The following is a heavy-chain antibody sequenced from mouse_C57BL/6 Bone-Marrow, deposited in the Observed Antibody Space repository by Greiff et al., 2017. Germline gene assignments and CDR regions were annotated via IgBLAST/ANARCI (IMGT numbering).Heavy chain of an antibody. CDR3: TNYYGSSSLFDY. CDR1: GYTFTDYE. V-gene: IGHV1-15*01. Sequence: QVQLKESGAELVRPGASVTLSCKASGYTFTDYEMHWVKQTPVHGLEWIGAIDPETGGTAYNQKFKGKAILTADKSSSTAYMELRSLTSEDSAVYYCTNYYGSSSLFDYWGQGTTLTVSS. D-gene: IGHD1-1*01. J-gene: IGHJ2*01. CDR2: IDPETGGT.